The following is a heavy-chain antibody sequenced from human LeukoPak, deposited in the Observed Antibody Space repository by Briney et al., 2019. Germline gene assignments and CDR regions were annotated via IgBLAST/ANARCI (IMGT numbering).Heavy chain of an antibody. CDR3: ARGGGLTAIPTEDF. Sequence: ASVKVSCKASGYTFTGYYMHWVRQAPGQGLEWMGWINPNSGGTNYAQKFQGRVTMTRDRSISTAYMELSRLRSDDTAVYYCARGGGLTAIPTEDFWGQGTLVTVSS. D-gene: IGHD2-21*02. J-gene: IGHJ4*02. V-gene: IGHV1-2*02. CDR1: GYTFTGYY. CDR2: INPNSGGT.